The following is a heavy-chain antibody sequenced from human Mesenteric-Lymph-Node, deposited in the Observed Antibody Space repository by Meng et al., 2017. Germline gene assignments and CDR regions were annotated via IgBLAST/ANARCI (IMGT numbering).Heavy chain of an antibody. CDR3: ARRPRYYYDSSGYYEIYFDY. V-gene: IGHV4-39*07. CDR1: GGSISSSSYY. D-gene: IGHD3-22*01. J-gene: IGHJ4*02. Sequence: SETLSLTCTVSGGSISSSSYYWGWIRQPPGKGLEWIGSIYYSGSTYYNPSLKSRVTISVDTSKNQFSLKLSSVTAADTAVYYCARRPRYYYDSSGYYEIYFDYWGQGTLVTVSS. CDR2: IYYSGST.